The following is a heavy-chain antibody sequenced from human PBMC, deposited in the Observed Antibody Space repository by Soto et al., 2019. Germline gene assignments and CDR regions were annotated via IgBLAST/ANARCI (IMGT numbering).Heavy chain of an antibody. CDR1: GFTFSNAW. CDR3: TTKPYCSSTSCYGGSFDY. D-gene: IGHD2-2*01. V-gene: IGHV3-15*01. Sequence: EVQLVESGGGLVKPWGSLRLSCAASGFTFSNAWMSWVRQAPGKGLEWVGRIKSKTDGGTTDYAAPVKGRFTISRDDAKNTLYLQMNSLKAEDTAVYYCTTKPYCSSTSCYGGSFDYWGQGTLVTVSS. CDR2: IKSKTDGGTT. J-gene: IGHJ4*02.